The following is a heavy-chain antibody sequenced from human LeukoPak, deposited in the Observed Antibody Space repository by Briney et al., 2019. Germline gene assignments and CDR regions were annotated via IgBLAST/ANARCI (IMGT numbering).Heavy chain of an antibody. CDR2: IRYDGNNK. CDR3: ARSPPEGDY. V-gene: IGHV3-30*02. CDR1: GFTFSTYG. Sequence: GGSLRFSCAASGFTFSTYGMHWVRQAPGKGLEWVSFIRYDGNNKYYGDSVKGRFTISRDNSKNTLYLQMNSLRAEDTALYYCARSPPEGDYWGQGTLVTVSS. J-gene: IGHJ4*02.